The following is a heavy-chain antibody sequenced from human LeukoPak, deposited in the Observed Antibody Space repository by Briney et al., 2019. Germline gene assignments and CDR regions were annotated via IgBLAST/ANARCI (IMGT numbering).Heavy chain of an antibody. CDR2: MNPNSGNT. J-gene: IGHJ4*02. D-gene: IGHD2-2*01. CDR3: AREFPAGHNDY. Sequence: GASVKVSCKASGYTFTSYDINWVRQATGQGLEWMGWMNPNSGNTGYAQKFLGRVTMTRNTSISTAYMELSSLRSEDTAVYYFAREFPAGHNDYWGQGTLVTVSS. CDR1: GYTFTSYD. V-gene: IGHV1-8*01.